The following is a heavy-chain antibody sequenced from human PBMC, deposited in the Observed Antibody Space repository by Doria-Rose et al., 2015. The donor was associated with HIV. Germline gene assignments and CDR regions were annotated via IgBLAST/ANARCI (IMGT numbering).Heavy chain of an antibody. Sequence: QITLEESGPALVKPTETLTLTCTVSGVSLSSPGMGVSWIRQPPGKALEWLAHNLSDDERSYKTSLQSRLTISRGTSKSQVVLTMTDMDPVDTATYYCARIKSSRWYHKYYFDFWGQGTLVIVSA. J-gene: IGHJ4*02. CDR3: ARIKSSRWYHKYYFDF. CDR2: NLSDDER. D-gene: IGHD6-13*01. CDR1: GVSLSSPGMG. V-gene: IGHV2-26*01.